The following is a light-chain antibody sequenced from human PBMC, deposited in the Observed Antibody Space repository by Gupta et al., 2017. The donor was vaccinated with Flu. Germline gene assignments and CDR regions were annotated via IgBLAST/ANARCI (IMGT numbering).Light chain of an antibody. CDR2: GAS. CDR1: QSLSSTY. CDR3: QQYGSSYT. J-gene: IGKJ4*01. V-gene: IGKV3-20*01. Sequence: EIVLTQSPGTLSLSPGERATLPCRASQSLSSTYLAWYQQKPGQAPRLLIYGASSRATGIPDRFSGSGSGTDFTLTIGGLEPEDFAVYYCQQYGSSYTFGGGPRWRSN.